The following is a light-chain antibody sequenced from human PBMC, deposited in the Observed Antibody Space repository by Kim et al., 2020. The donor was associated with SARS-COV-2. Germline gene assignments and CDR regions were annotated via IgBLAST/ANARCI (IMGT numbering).Light chain of an antibody. V-gene: IGLV2-14*03. CDR1: SNDVDDYKY. CDR2: DVS. Sequence: QSALTQPASVSGSPGQSITISCTGSSNDVDDYKYVSWYQQHPGKAPKVIIYDVSDRPSGVSHRFSGSKSVNTASLTISGLQAEDEANYYCSSYTSTNTWVFGGGTQLTVL. J-gene: IGLJ3*02. CDR3: SSYTSTNTWV.